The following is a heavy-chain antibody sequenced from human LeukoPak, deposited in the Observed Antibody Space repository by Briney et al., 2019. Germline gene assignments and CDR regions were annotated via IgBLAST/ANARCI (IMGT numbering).Heavy chain of an antibody. V-gene: IGHV4-59*01. CDR2: IYYSGST. CDR3: ARGIAATPGDY. J-gene: IGHJ4*02. CDR1: GGSISSYY. Sequence: SETLSLTCTVSGGSISSYYWSWIRQPPGKGLEWIGYIYYSGSTNYNPSLKSRVTISVDTSKNQFSLKLSSVTAADTAVYYCARGIAATPGDYWGQGTLVTVSS. D-gene: IGHD6-13*01.